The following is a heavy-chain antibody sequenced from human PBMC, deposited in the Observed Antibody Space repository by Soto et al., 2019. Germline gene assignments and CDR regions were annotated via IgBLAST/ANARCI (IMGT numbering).Heavy chain of an antibody. Sequence: QVQLVQSGAEVKKPGASVKVSCKASGYTFTSYYMHWVRQAPGQGLEWMGIINPSGGSTSYAQKYQGRGTTTRDTSTRTVYMELSSLRSEDTAVYYCARDPLYTPAQIYIGGVVAASRAWFDPWSQGTLVTVSS. CDR1: GYTFTSYY. V-gene: IGHV1-46*01. CDR2: INPSGGST. D-gene: IGHD2-15*01. J-gene: IGHJ5*02. CDR3: ARDPLYTPAQIYIGGVVAASRAWFDP.